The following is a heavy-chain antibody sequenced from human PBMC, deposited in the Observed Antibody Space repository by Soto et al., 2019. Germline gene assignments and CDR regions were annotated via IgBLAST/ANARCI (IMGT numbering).Heavy chain of an antibody. CDR3: VRDRITTRGDAFDL. Sequence: QVQLVQSGAEVRKPGSSVKVSCQAPGGTFSTYIISWVRQAPGQGLEWMGRIIPIPDITNYAQKFQGRVTVTADRSTSTAYMELTSLKSEDTAVYYCVRDRITTRGDAFDLWGQGTMVTVSS. D-gene: IGHD3-3*01. J-gene: IGHJ3*01. CDR2: IIPIPDIT. CDR1: GGTFSTYI. V-gene: IGHV1-69*08.